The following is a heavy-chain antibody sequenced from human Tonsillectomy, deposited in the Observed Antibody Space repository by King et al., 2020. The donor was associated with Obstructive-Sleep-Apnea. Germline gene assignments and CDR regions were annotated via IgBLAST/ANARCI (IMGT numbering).Heavy chain of an antibody. CDR1: GFTFSSYA. D-gene: IGHD6-19*01. J-gene: IGHJ5*02. CDR3: AGDRLAVAGDNWFDP. V-gene: IGHV3-30*04. CDR2: ISYDGSNK. Sequence: VQLVESGGGVVQPGRSLRLSCAASGFTFSSYAMHWVRQAPGKGLEWVAVISYDGSNKYYADSVKGRFTISRDNSKNTLYLQMNSLRAEDTAVYYCAGDRLAVAGDNWFDPWGKGTLVTVSS.